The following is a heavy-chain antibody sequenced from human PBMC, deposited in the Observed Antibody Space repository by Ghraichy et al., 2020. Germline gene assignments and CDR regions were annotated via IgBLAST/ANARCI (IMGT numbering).Heavy chain of an antibody. CDR1: GGSISSYY. CDR3: ARRTILSDPHFDY. J-gene: IGHJ4*02. V-gene: IGHV4-59*08. Sequence: SETLSLTCTVSGGSISSYYWSWIRQPPGKGLEWIGYIYYSGSTNYNPSLKSRVTISVDTSKNQFSLKLSSVTAADTAVYYCARRTILSDPHFDYWGQGTLVTVSS. CDR2: IYYSGST. D-gene: IGHD3-16*01.